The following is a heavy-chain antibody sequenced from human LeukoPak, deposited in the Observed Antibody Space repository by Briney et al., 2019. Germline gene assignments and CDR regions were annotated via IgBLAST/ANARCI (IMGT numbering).Heavy chain of an antibody. CDR3: AKDMDCSSINCHSTNYFDY. J-gene: IGHJ4*02. D-gene: IGHD2-2*01. V-gene: IGHV3-30*18. Sequence: GGSLRLSCVASGFTFNNYGMHWVRQAPGKGLEWVAVISYDGSHEYYGDSVKGRFTISRENSENTLYLQMNSLGAEDTAVYYCAKDMDCSSINCHSTNYFDYWGQGTPVTVSS. CDR2: ISYDGSHE. CDR1: GFTFNNYG.